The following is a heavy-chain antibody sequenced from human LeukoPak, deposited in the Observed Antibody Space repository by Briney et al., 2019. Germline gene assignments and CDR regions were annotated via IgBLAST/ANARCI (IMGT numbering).Heavy chain of an antibody. V-gene: IGHV1-69*05. CDR1: GGTFSSYA. J-gene: IGHJ6*03. Sequence: SVKVSCKASGGTFSSYAISWVRQAPGQGLEWMGGIIPIFGTANYAQKLQGRVTITTDESTSTAYMELSSLRSEDTAVYYCASPGSTVTPSYYYYMDVWGKGTTVTVSS. CDR2: IIPIFGTA. CDR3: ASPGSTVTPSYYYYMDV. D-gene: IGHD4-11*01.